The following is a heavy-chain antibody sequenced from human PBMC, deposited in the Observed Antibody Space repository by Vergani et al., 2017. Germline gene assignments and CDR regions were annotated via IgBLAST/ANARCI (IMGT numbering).Heavy chain of an antibody. V-gene: IGHV3-74*01. J-gene: IGHJ4*02. CDR3: ARDYYGSAEFDY. D-gene: IGHD3-10*01. Sequence: EVQLVESGGGLVQPGGSLRLSCVASGFTFSRYWMHWFRQAPGKGLVWVSRINSDGSRTNYADSVKGRFTISRDNSKNTLYLQMNSLRAEDTAVYYCARDYYGSAEFDYWGQGTLVTVSS. CDR2: INSDGSRT. CDR1: GFTFSRYW.